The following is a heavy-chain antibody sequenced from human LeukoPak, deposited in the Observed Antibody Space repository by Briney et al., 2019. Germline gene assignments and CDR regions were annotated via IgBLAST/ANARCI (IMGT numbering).Heavy chain of an antibody. J-gene: IGHJ3*02. D-gene: IGHD6-25*01. V-gene: IGHV1-24*01. CDR1: VYTLTELS. CDR2: FDPEDGET. Sequence: ASVKVSCKVSVYTLTELSMHWVRQAPGKGVEWMGGFDPEDGETIYAQKFQGRVTMTEDTSTDTAYMELSSLRSEDTAVYYCATLDGGERLRAKDPRAFDIWGQGTMVTVSS. CDR3: ATLDGGERLRAKDPRAFDI.